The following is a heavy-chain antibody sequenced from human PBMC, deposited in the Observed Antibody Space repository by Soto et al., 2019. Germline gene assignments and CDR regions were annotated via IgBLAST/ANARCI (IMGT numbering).Heavy chain of an antibody. Sequence: GSLRLSCAASGXTFSSYSMSWVRQAPGKGLEWVSAISGSGGSTYYADSVKGRFTIPRDNSKNTLYLQMNSLRAEDTAVYYCAKLGRGSWRTGWFDPWGQGTLGTVS. CDR1: GXTFSSYS. CDR3: AKLGRGSWRTGWFDP. V-gene: IGHV3-23*01. CDR2: ISGSGGST. J-gene: IGHJ5*02. D-gene: IGHD6-13*01.